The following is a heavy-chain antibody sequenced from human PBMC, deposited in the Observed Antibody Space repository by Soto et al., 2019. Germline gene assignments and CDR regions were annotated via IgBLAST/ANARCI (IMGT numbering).Heavy chain of an antibody. V-gene: IGHV4-59*01. CDR2: IYYSGST. CDR1: GGSISSYY. Sequence: SETLSLTCTVSGGSISSYYWSWIRQPPGKGLEWIGYIYYSGSTNYNPSLKSRVTISVDTSKNQFSLKLSSVTAADTAVYYCARVPGDNYYYYYMDVWGKGTTVTVSS. CDR3: ARVPGDNYYYYYMDV. J-gene: IGHJ6*03.